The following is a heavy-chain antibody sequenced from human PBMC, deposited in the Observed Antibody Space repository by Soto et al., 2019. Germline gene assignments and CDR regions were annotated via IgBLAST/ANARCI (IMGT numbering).Heavy chain of an antibody. Sequence: QVQLVESGGGLVKPGGSLRLSCAASGFTFSDYYMSWIRQAPGKGLEWVSYISSSGSTIYYADSVKGRFTISRDNAKNSLYLQMNRLRAEDTAVYYCARDRPPAAALFYYGMDVWGQGTTVTVSS. D-gene: IGHD6-13*01. CDR1: GFTFSDYY. CDR3: ARDRPPAAALFYYGMDV. J-gene: IGHJ6*02. CDR2: ISSSGSTI. V-gene: IGHV3-11*01.